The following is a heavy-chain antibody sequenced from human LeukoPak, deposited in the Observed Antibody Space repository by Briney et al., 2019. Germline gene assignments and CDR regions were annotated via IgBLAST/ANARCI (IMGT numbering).Heavy chain of an antibody. CDR1: GGPISNYY. CDR3: ARRDGNSYGFFDS. V-gene: IGHV4-59*08. J-gene: IGHJ4*02. CDR2: IFYSGNT. Sequence: SETLSLTCNVSGGPISNYYWSWIRQPPGKGLEWIGDIFYSGNTNYNPSLKSQVTISVDTSKNQFSLKLSSVTAADTAVYYCARRDGNSYGFFDSWGQGTLVTVSS. D-gene: IGHD5-24*01.